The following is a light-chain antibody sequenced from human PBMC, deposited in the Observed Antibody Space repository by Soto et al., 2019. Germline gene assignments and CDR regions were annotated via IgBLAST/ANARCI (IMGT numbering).Light chain of an antibody. V-gene: IGLV2-23*01. J-gene: IGLJ1*01. CDR3: CSYAGSSTPYA. CDR2: EGS. CDR1: SSDVGSYNL. Sequence: QSVLTQPASVSGSPGQSITISCTGTSSDVGSYNLVSWYQQHPGKAPKLMIYEGSKRPSGVSNHFSGSKSGNTASLTISGLQAEDEADYYCCSYAGSSTPYAFGTGTKVTVL.